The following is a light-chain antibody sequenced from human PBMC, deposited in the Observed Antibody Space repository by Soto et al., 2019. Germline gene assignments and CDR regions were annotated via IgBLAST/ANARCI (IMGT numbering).Light chain of an antibody. J-gene: IGKJ3*01. CDR2: VAS. CDR1: QVISND. Sequence: DIQMTQSPSSLSASVGDRVTITCRASQVISNDLAWYQQKPGKVPKVLIYVASTLQSGVPSRFSGSGSGTDFTLTISSLQPEDVATYYCQKYNSASFTFGPGTTVDIK. CDR3: QKYNSASFT. V-gene: IGKV1-27*01.